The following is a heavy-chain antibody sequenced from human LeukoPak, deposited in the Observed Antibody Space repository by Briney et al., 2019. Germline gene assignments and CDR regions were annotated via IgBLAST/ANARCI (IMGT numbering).Heavy chain of an antibody. CDR2: INPNSGGT. J-gene: IGHJ6*03. D-gene: IGHD6-13*01. V-gene: IGHV1-2*02. Sequence: WASVKVSCKASGYTFTGYYMHWVRQAPGQGLEWMGWINPNSGGTNYAQKFQGRVTMTRDTSISTAYMELSSLRSEDTAVYYCARGRRGIAAADYYYYYYMDVWGKGTTVTVSS. CDR3: ARGRRGIAAADYYYYYYMDV. CDR1: GYTFTGYY.